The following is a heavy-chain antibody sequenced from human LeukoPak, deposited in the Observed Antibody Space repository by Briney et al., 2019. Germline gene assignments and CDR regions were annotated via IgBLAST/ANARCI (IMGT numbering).Heavy chain of an antibody. Sequence: SVKVSCKASGGTFSSNVISWVRQAPGQGLEWMGRIIPIIGTPDYAQRFQGRVTITADKSTNTAYMELTSLKSDDTAVYYCARAGGSSWYVSLYYWGQGTLVTVSS. J-gene: IGHJ4*02. D-gene: IGHD6-13*01. CDR2: IIPIIGTP. CDR1: GGTFSSNV. V-gene: IGHV1-69*04. CDR3: ARAGGSSWYVSLYY.